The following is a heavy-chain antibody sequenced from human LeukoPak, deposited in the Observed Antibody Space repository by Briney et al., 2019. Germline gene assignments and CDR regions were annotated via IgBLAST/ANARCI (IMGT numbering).Heavy chain of an antibody. CDR1: GFTFDDYA. Sequence: GGSLRLSCAASGFTFDDYAMHWVRQAPGKGLEWVSVISTSGGSTYYADSVKGRFTISRDNSKNTLYLQMSSLRAEDTAVYYCAKDSGYDKYYYYYMDVWGKGTTVTVSS. J-gene: IGHJ6*03. CDR3: AKDSGYDKYYYYYMDV. V-gene: IGHV3-23*01. CDR2: ISTSGGST. D-gene: IGHD5-12*01.